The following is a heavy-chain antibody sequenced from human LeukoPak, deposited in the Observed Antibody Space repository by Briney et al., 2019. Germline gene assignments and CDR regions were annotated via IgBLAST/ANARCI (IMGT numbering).Heavy chain of an antibody. V-gene: IGHV4-34*01. D-gene: IGHD5-12*01. J-gene: IGHJ4*02. CDR1: GGSFSGYY. Sequence: SETLSLTCAVYGGSFSGYYWSWIRQPPGKGLEWIGEINHSGSTNYNPSLKSRVTISVDTSKNQFSLKLSSVTAADTAVYYCARGNSGYDFSYWGQGILVTVSS. CDR3: ARGNSGYDFSY. CDR2: INHSGST.